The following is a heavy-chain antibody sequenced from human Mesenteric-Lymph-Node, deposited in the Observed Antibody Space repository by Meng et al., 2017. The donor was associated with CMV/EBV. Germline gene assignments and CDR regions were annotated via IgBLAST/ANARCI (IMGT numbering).Heavy chain of an antibody. CDR1: GYTFTGYY. CDR2: INPNSGGT. D-gene: IGHD3-10*01. Sequence: ASVKVSCKASGYTFTGYYMHWVRQAPGQGLEWMGWINPNSGGTNYPQKFQGRVTMTRDTSINAAYLEVTGLRSDDTAVYYCARLSQLWFGELSGMDVWGHGTTVTVSS. V-gene: IGHV1-2*02. CDR3: ARLSQLWFGELSGMDV. J-gene: IGHJ6*02.